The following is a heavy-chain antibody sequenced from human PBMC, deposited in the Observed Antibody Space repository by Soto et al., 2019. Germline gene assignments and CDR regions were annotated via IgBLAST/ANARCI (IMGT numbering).Heavy chain of an antibody. CDR2: ISHEGDYK. V-gene: IGHV3-30*03. J-gene: IGHJ6*02. CDR1: GFSLSSFE. Sequence: GVTLRLSCEVSGFSLSSFEMHWVRQPPGKGMEWVAFISHEGDYKYYADSVKGRFTSSRDNSKNTLSMHLNILRPVDTALYRCARGDQWDILLRYCGMDVWGPGTRVTVSS. D-gene: IGHD1-26*01. CDR3: ARGDQWDILLRYCGMDV.